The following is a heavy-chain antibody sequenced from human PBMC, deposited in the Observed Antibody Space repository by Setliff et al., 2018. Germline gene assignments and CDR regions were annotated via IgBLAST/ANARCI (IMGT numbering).Heavy chain of an antibody. J-gene: IGHJ4*02. Sequence: GGSLRLSCAASGLTLINNGFHWVRQAPGKGLEWVAIIWHDGTNKYYADSVKGRFDISRDSSKNTVYLQMNSLRAEDTAVYYCTRARDRSGYADHWGQGTLVTVSS. CDR2: IWHDGTNK. V-gene: IGHV3-33*01. CDR3: TRARDRSGYADH. D-gene: IGHD3-3*01. CDR1: GLTLINNG.